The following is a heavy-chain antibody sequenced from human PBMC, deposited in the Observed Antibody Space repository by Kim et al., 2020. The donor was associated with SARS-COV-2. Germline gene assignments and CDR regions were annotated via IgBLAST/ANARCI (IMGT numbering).Heavy chain of an antibody. V-gene: IGHV4-34*13. J-gene: IGHJ3*01. Sequence: NPALRSRVSISVDTSRNQFSLKLSSVTAADTALYYCAKPVQRRLIPGSFDSWGQGTLVTVSS. D-gene: IGHD6-6*01. CDR3: AKPVQRRLIPGSFDS.